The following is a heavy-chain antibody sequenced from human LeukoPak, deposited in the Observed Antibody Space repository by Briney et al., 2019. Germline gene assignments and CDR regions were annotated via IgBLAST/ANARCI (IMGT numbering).Heavy chain of an antibody. J-gene: IGHJ4*02. CDR3: ARESAIVLVPFDS. D-gene: IGHD2/OR15-2a*01. CDR1: GFSFTSYW. CDR2: INSDGSST. V-gene: IGHV3-74*01. Sequence: PGGSLRLSCAASGFSFTSYWMHWVRQAPGKGLVWVSRINSDGSSTTYADSVMGRFTISRDNAKNTLYLQMNTLRGEDTAVYYCARESAIVLVPFDSWGQGTLATVSS.